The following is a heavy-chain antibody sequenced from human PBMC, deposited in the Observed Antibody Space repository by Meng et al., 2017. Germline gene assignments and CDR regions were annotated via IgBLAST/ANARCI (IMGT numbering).Heavy chain of an antibody. Sequence: GSLRLSCTVSGYSISSGYYWGWIRQPPGKGLEWIGSIYHSGSTYYNPSLKSRVTISVDPSKNQFSLKLISVTAADAAVYYCARDLMTTDIWGQGTLVTVSS. J-gene: IGHJ4*02. V-gene: IGHV4-38-2*02. CDR2: IYHSGST. CDR3: ARDLMTTDI. CDR1: GYSISSGYY. D-gene: IGHD4-17*01.